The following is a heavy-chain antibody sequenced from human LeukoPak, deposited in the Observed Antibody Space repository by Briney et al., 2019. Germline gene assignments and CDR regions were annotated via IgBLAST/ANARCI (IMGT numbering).Heavy chain of an antibody. Sequence: GGSLRLSCAAPGFTFTGYAMCWVRQGPGKGLEWVSATMGSGGTTYYAASVKGRFTISRDNSKNTLYLQMNSLRAEDTAVYYCAKARYCSGGSCSAFDYWGQGTLVTVSS. V-gene: IGHV3-23*01. D-gene: IGHD2-15*01. J-gene: IGHJ4*02. CDR2: TMGSGGTT. CDR3: AKARYCSGGSCSAFDY. CDR1: GFTFTGYA.